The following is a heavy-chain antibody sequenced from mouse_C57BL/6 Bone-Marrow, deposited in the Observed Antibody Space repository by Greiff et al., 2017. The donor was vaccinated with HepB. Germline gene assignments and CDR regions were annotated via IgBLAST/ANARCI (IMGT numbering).Heavy chain of an antibody. CDR3: ARDMVTTWFAY. CDR2: ISDGGSYT. V-gene: IGHV5-4*01. Sequence: DVKLVESGGGLVKPGGSLKLSCAASGFTFSSYAMSWVRQTPEKRLEWVATISDGGSYTYYPDNVKGRFTISRDNAKNNLYLQMSHLKSEDTAMYYCARDMVTTWFAYWGQGTLVTVSA. CDR1: GFTFSSYA. J-gene: IGHJ3*01. D-gene: IGHD2-2*01.